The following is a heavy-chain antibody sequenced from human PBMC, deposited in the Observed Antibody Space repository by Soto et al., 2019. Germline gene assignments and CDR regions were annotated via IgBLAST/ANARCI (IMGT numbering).Heavy chain of an antibody. CDR1: GFTFSSYG. CDR2: ISYDGSNK. D-gene: IGHD3-16*01. J-gene: IGHJ3*02. Sequence: QVQLVESGGGVVQPGRSLRLSCAASGFTFSSYGMHWVRQAPGKGLEWVAVISYDGSNKYYADSVKGRFTISRDNSKNTQYLQMNSLRAEDTAVYYCANVWFWGWSDAFDIWGQGTMVTVSS. CDR3: ANVWFWGWSDAFDI. V-gene: IGHV3-30*18.